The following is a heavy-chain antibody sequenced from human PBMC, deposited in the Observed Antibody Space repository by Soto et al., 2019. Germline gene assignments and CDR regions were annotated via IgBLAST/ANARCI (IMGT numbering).Heavy chain of an antibody. CDR2: IWYDGSNK. CDR1: GFTFSSYG. V-gene: IGHV3-33*01. D-gene: IGHD3-22*01. Sequence: QVQLVESGGGVVQPGRSLRLSCAASGFTFSSYGMHWVRQAPGKGLEWVAVIWYDGSNKYYADSVKGRFTISRDNSKNPVYLQMNSLRAEDTAVYYCARDDDSRAYWVWGQGTLVNVSS. J-gene: IGHJ4*02. CDR3: ARDDDSRAYWV.